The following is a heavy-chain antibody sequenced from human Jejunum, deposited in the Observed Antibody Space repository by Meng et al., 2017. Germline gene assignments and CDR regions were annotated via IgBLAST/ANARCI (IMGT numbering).Heavy chain of an antibody. Sequence: VQLQQSGPGLVKPSQTLSPTSAISGGSVSSNSAAWNWIRQSPSRGLEWLGRTYYRSKWSSDYAVSVRSRITINADTSKNQFSLQLNSVTPEDTAVYYCARKAVAVGTFDYWGQGTLVTVSS. D-gene: IGHD6-19*01. J-gene: IGHJ4*02. V-gene: IGHV6-1*01. CDR2: TYYRSKWSS. CDR3: ARKAVAVGTFDY. CDR1: GGSVSSNSAA.